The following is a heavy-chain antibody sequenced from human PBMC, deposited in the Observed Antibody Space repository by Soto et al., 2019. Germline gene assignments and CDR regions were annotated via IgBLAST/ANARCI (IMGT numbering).Heavy chain of an antibody. CDR1: GFMFSTTD. J-gene: IGHJ5*02. CDR2: IEGSGEIT. CDR3: VKNSGWFNT. D-gene: IGHD3-10*01. Sequence: GGSLRLSCAAYGFMFSTTDMSWVRQAPGKGLEWLTTIEGSGEITYYADSVKGRFTISRDNSKSTVYLQMDSLTADDTAVYFCVKNSGWFNTWGQGTPVT. V-gene: IGHV3-23*01.